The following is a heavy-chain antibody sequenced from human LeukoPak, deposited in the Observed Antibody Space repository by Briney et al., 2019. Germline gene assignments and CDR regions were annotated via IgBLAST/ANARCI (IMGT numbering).Heavy chain of an antibody. CDR1: GGSISSGSYY. CDR3: AISSPGSYRALDY. D-gene: IGHD3-16*02. J-gene: IGHJ4*02. Sequence: SETLSLTCTVSGGSISSGSYYWSWIRQPPGKGLEWIGEINHSGSTNDNPSLKSRVTISIDTSKNQFSLKLSSVTAADTAVYYCAISSPGSYRALDYWGQRTLVTVSS. V-gene: IGHV4-39*07. CDR2: INHSGST.